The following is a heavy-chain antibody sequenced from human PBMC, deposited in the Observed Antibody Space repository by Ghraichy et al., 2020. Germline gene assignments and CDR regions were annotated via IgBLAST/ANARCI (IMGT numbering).Heavy chain of an antibody. Sequence: SKTLSLTCTVSGGSISSYYWSWIRQPPGKGLEWIGYIYYSGSTNYNPSLKSRVTISVDTSKNQFSLKLSYVTAADTAVYYCARLWGYGDYFDYWGQGTLVTVSS. CDR2: IYYSGST. J-gene: IGHJ4*02. D-gene: IGHD3-16*01. V-gene: IGHV4-59*01. CDR3: ARLWGYGDYFDY. CDR1: GGSISSYY.